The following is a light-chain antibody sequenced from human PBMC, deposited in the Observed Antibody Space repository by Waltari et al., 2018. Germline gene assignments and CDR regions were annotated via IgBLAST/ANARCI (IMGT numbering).Light chain of an antibody. CDR3: QQSLTTPRT. CDR1: PNVTTY. J-gene: IGKJ4*02. V-gene: IGKV1-39*01. Sequence: DIRLTQSPSSLSASVGDRVTITCRASPNVTTYFNWYQQKPGKAPNLLISGTSILQSGVPSRFRGSGSGTDFTLTISSLQPEDFAIYYCQQSLTTPRTFGGGTKVEIK. CDR2: GTS.